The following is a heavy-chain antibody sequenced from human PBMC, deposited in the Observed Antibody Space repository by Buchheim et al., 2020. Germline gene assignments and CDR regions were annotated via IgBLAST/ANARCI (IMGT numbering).Heavy chain of an antibody. J-gene: IGHJ2*01. V-gene: IGHV3-30-3*01. D-gene: IGHD4-17*01. CDR3: ARVPYGDYGTHIHNWYFDV. Sequence: QVQLVESGGGVGVPGRSLRLFCVASGFTFRTYSMHWFRQTPGKGLEWVAVISYDGTKTYYGESVRGRFTISRDNARNTLYLQMDSLRTEDTAIYYCARVPYGDYGTHIHNWYFDVWGRGTL. CDR2: ISYDGTKT. CDR1: GFTFRTYS.